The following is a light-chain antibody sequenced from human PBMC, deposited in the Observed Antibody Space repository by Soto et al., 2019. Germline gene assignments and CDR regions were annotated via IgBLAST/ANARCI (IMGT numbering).Light chain of an antibody. CDR3: GTWDSGLSVLV. V-gene: IGLV1-51*01. CDR2: DNN. J-gene: IGLJ2*01. CDR1: SSNIGNNY. Sequence: QSVLTQPPSVSAAPGQKVTISCSGSSSNIGNNYVSWYQQLPGTAPKLLIYDNNTRPSGIPDRFSGSKSGTSATLGITGLQNGDEDDYYCGTWDSGLSVLVFGGGTQLTVL.